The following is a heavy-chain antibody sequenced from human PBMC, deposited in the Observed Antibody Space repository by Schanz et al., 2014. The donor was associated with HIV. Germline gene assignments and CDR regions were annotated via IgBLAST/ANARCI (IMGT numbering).Heavy chain of an antibody. Sequence: QVQLVESGGGVVQPGRSLRLSCAGSGLTFSSYGMHWVRQAPGKGLEWVALIWYDGGNKYYADSVEGRFTISRDNSKNTLYLQMNSLRAEDTAVYYCAKSTTPRFKCDYWGQGTLVIVSS. CDR1: GLTFSSYG. CDR2: IWYDGGNK. J-gene: IGHJ4*02. V-gene: IGHV3-33*06. CDR3: AKSTTPRFKCDY. D-gene: IGHD3-3*01.